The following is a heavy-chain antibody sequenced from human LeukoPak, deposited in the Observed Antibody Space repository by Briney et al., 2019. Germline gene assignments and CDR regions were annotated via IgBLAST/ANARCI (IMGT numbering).Heavy chain of an antibody. CDR1: GFTFSNAW. CDR3: TTGGSGNWDYYYYYGMDV. Sequence: GGSLRLSGAASGFTFSNAWMSWVRPAPGMGRKGVGRIKRKTDGGTTDYAAPVKGRFTISRDDSKNTLYLQMNSLKTEDTAVYYCTTGGSGNWDYYYYYGMDVWGKGTTVTVSS. D-gene: IGHD3-10*01. V-gene: IGHV3-15*01. CDR2: IKRKTDGGTT. J-gene: IGHJ6*04.